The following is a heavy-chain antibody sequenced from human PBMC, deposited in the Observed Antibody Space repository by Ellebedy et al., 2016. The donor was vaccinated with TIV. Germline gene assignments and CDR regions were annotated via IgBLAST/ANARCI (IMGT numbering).Heavy chain of an antibody. CDR1: GFTFSNYA. J-gene: IGHJ6*02. D-gene: IGHD3-10*01. CDR2: FRGSGGYT. CDR3: ARDYFGSGSYSIYYYYGMDV. V-gene: IGHV3-23*01. Sequence: GGSLRLXCAASGFTFSNYAMGWVRQAAGKGLEWVSVFRGSGGYTSYADSVKGRFTISRDNSKNTLYLQMSSLRAEDTAVYYCARDYFGSGSYSIYYYYGMDVWGQGTTVTVSS.